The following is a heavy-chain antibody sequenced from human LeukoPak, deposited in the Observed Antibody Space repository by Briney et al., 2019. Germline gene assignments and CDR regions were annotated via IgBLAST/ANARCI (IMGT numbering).Heavy chain of an antibody. V-gene: IGHV1-46*01. Sequence: GASVKVSCKASGYTFTSYYMHWVRQALGEEREGMGLINSSGGSTSYAQKYQGRVTMTRDMSTSTVYMELSSRRSEDTAVYYCARDLVRGVIKGPHWFDPWGQGTLVTVSS. CDR1: GYTFTSYY. D-gene: IGHD3-10*01. CDR2: INSSGGST. CDR3: ARDLVRGVIKGPHWFDP. J-gene: IGHJ5*02.